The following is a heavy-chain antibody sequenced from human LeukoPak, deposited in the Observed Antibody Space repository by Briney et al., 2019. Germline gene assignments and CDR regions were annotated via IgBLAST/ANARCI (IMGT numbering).Heavy chain of an antibody. Sequence: ASVKVSCKASGHTFTIYGISWVRQAPGQGLEWMGWISTYNVNTNYTQKLQGRVTMTTDTSTSTAYMELRSLRSDDTAVYYCARGRAPDYWGQGTLVTVSS. CDR3: ARGRAPDY. V-gene: IGHV1-18*04. J-gene: IGHJ4*02. CDR2: ISTYNVNT. CDR1: GHTFTIYG.